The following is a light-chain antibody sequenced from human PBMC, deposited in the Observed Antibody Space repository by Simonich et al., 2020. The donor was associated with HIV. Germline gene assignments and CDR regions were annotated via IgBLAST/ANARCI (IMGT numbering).Light chain of an antibody. CDR3: QQYYSTPRT. Sequence: DIAMTQSPDSLAVSLGERATINCKSSQSVLYSSNNKNYLAWYHPKPGQPPKLLIYWASTRESGVPDRFSGSGSGTDFTLTISSLQAEDVAVYYCQQYYSTPRTFGQGTKVEIK. J-gene: IGKJ1*01. V-gene: IGKV4-1*01. CDR1: QSVLYSSNNKNY. CDR2: WAS.